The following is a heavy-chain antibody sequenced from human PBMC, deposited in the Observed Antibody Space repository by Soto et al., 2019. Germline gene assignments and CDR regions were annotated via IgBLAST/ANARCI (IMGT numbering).Heavy chain of an antibody. D-gene: IGHD4-17*01. CDR3: ATDYGDNSAH. V-gene: IGHV3-33*01. CDR2: IWYDGSNK. Sequence: QVQLVESGGGVVQPGRSLRLSCAASGFTFSNYGMHWVRQAPGKGLEWVAIIWYDGSNKYYADSVKGRFTISRDNSKNTLYLQMNSLRVEDTALYYCATDYGDNSAHWGQGTLVTVSS. CDR1: GFTFSNYG. J-gene: IGHJ4*02.